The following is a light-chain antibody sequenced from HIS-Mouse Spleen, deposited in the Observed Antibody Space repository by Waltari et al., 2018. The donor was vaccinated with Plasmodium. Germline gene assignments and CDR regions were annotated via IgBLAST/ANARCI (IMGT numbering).Light chain of an antibody. Sequence: SYELTQPPSVSVSPGQTARITCSGDALPKKYAYWYQQKSGQAPVLVIYEDRKRPSGMPERVSGSSSGTRASLSISGAQVEDEADYYCYSTDSSGNHRVFGGGTKLTVL. V-gene: IGLV3-10*01. J-gene: IGLJ3*02. CDR2: EDR. CDR3: YSTDSSGNHRV. CDR1: ALPKKY.